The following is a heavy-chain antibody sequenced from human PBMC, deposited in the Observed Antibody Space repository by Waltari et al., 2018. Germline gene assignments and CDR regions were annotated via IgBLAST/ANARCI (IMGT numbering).Heavy chain of an antibody. Sequence: EVQLVESGGGLVQPGGSLRLSCVASGFILSTYWMDWVRQAPGKGLVWVSRSNSEGSSTTYADSVKGRFTISRDNAKNTLYLHMSSLRAEDTAVYYCVRENIAAAGLESWGQGTLVTVSS. CDR1: GFILSTYW. CDR3: VRENIAAAGLES. V-gene: IGHV3-74*01. D-gene: IGHD6-13*01. CDR2: SNSEGSST. J-gene: IGHJ4*02.